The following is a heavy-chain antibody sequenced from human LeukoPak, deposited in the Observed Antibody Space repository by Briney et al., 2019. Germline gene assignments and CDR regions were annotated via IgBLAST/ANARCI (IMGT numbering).Heavy chain of an antibody. V-gene: IGHV3-23*01. CDR1: GVNNYA. J-gene: IGHJ4*02. CDR3: ATSPRVTLYVMGDFAY. D-gene: IGHD3-16*01. CDR2: ISGSGGST. Sequence: GGSLRPSCAVSGVNNYAISWVRQAPGKGLEWVSVISGSGGSTYYADSVKGRFTISRGTSENTIYLQMNSLRAKDTAVYYCATSPRVTLYVMGDFAYWGQGTLVIVSS.